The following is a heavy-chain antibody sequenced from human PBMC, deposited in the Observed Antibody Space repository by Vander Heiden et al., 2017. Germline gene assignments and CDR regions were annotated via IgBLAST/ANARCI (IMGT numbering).Heavy chain of an antibody. CDR1: GFTFSSYG. D-gene: IGHD1-26*01. Sequence: QVQLVESGGGVVQPGRSLRLSCAASGFTFSSYGMHWVRQAPGKGLEWVAVISYDGSNKYYADSVKGRFTISRDNSKNTLYLQMNSLRAEDTAVYYCAKWAMGSGVDYWGQGTLVTVSS. V-gene: IGHV3-30*18. CDR3: AKWAMGSGVDY. J-gene: IGHJ4*02. CDR2: ISYDGSNK.